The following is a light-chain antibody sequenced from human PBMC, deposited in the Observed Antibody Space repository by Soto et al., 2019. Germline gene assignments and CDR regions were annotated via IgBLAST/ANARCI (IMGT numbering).Light chain of an antibody. J-gene: IGKJ4*01. V-gene: IGKV1-39*01. Sequence: DLQMTQSPSSLSASVGDRVTITCRASQSIGTYLNWYQQKPGKAPKLLIFVASSLQIGVPSRFRGSGSGTDFTLTISGLQPEDFATYYCQQLNSYPPRLTFGGGTKVEIK. CDR1: QSIGTY. CDR2: VAS. CDR3: QQLNSYPPRLT.